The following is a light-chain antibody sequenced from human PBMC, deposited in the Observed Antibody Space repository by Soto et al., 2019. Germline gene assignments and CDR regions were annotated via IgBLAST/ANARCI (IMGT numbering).Light chain of an antibody. J-gene: IGKJ5*01. CDR3: QHRSGWPAIS. CDR2: AAS. CDR1: QSISSY. Sequence: DIQMTQSPSALSASVGDRVTITCRASQSISSYLNWYQQKPGKAPKLLICAASSLQSGVPSRFSGSGSGTDFTLTINSLEPEDFAVYYCQHRSGWPAISFGQGTRLEIK. V-gene: IGKV1-39*01.